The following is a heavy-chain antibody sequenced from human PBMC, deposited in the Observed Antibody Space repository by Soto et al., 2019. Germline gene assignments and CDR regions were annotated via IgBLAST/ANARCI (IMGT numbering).Heavy chain of an antibody. Sequence: PSETLSLTCTVSGRSISSSSYFCCWIRHQPRKGQEEIGRMYNSGSTYYNTSLKSRVTVSLDKSKNQLSLKLSSVTAADTAVYYCARHPSDFWFDPWGQGTLVTVSS. CDR2: MYNSGST. CDR1: GRSISSSSYF. V-gene: IGHV4-39*01. CDR3: ARHPSDFWFDP. D-gene: IGHD2-21*02. J-gene: IGHJ5*02.